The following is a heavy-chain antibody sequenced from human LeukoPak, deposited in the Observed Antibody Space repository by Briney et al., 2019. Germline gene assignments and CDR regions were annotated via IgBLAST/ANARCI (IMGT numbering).Heavy chain of an antibody. V-gene: IGHV3-7*03. CDR3: IRDNWGYIN. Sequence: GGSLRLSCAASGFTFSTYWMSWVRQAPGKGLEWVANIKQDGSDKFYVDSVKGRFTISRDNAKNSMYLQMNSLKTEDTAVYYCIRDNWGYINWGQGTLVTVSS. D-gene: IGHD7-27*01. J-gene: IGHJ4*02. CDR1: GFTFSTYW. CDR2: IKQDGSDK.